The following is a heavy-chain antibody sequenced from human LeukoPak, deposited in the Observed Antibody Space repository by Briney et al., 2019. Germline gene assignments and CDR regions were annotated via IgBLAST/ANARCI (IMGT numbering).Heavy chain of an antibody. Sequence: PSETLSLTCTVSGGSFSGYYWSWIRQPPGKGLEWIGEINHSGSTNYNPSLKSRVTISVDTSKNQFSLKLSSVTAADMAVYYCARGASSHPYCSSTSCYIDYWGQGTLVTVSS. D-gene: IGHD2-2*02. CDR1: GGSFSGYY. CDR2: INHSGST. CDR3: ARGASSHPYCSSTSCYIDY. V-gene: IGHV4-34*01. J-gene: IGHJ4*02.